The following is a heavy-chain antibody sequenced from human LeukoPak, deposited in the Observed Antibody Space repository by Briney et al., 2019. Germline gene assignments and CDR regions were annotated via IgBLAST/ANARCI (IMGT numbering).Heavy chain of an antibody. CDR3: ATRIAARPNLFDY. J-gene: IGHJ4*02. CDR2: IYHTGST. D-gene: IGHD6-6*01. Sequence: SETLSLTCAVSGGSISSTNWWSWVRQPPGKGLEWIGEIYHTGSTNYNPSLKSRVTISVDKSKNQFSLKLSSVTAADAAVYYCATRIAARPNLFDYWGQGTLVTVSS. CDR1: GGSISSTNW. V-gene: IGHV4-4*02.